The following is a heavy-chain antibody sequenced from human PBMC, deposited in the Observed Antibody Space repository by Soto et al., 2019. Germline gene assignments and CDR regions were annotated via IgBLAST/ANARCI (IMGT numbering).Heavy chain of an antibody. Sequence: PVGSLRLSCAASGFTVSSNYMSWVRQAPGKGLEWVSVIYSGGSTYYADSVKGRFTISRDNSKNTLYLQMNSLRAEDTAVYYCARGWELPYFDYWGQGTLVTVSS. V-gene: IGHV3-53*01. J-gene: IGHJ4*02. CDR3: ARGWELPYFDY. CDR1: GFTVSSNY. D-gene: IGHD1-26*01. CDR2: IYSGGST.